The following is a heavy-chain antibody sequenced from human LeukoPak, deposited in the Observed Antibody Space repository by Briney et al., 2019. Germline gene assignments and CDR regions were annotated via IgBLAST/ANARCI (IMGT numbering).Heavy chain of an antibody. Sequence: PGGSLRPSCAASGFPLRNYAMSWVRQAPGKGLEWVSSSSASGGGTFHADSVKGRFTISRDNSKNTLYLQANSLRAEDTAVYYCAKVALGGVFVHFDYWGQGTLVTVSS. J-gene: IGHJ4*02. CDR1: GFPLRNYA. V-gene: IGHV3-23*01. D-gene: IGHD3-16*02. CDR3: AKVALGGVFVHFDY. CDR2: SSASGGGT.